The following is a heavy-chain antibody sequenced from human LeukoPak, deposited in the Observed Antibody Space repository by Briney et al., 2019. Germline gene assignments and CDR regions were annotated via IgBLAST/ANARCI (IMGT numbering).Heavy chain of an antibody. CDR1: GGSISSHY. Sequence: ASETLSLTCTVSGGSISSHYWSWIRQPPGKGLEWIGYIYYSGSTNYNPFLKSRVTISVDTSKNQFSLKLSSVTAADTAVYYCARVSKAAEFDYWGQGTLVTVSS. D-gene: IGHD6-25*01. CDR2: IYYSGST. CDR3: ARVSKAAEFDY. V-gene: IGHV4-59*11. J-gene: IGHJ4*02.